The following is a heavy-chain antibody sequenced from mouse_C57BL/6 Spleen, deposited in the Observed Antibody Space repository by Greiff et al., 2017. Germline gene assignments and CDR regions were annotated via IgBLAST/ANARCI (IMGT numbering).Heavy chain of an antibody. V-gene: IGHV5-17*01. CDR1: GFTFSDYG. Sequence: EVKVVESGGGLVQPGGSLKLSCAASGFTFSDYGMHWVRQAPEKGLAWVAYISSGSSTIYYADTVKGRFTISRDNAKNTLFLQMTSLRSENTVMYYCAPIYYDYDRAMDYWGQGTSVTVSS. CDR2: ISSGSSTI. D-gene: IGHD2-4*01. CDR3: APIYYDYDRAMDY. J-gene: IGHJ4*01.